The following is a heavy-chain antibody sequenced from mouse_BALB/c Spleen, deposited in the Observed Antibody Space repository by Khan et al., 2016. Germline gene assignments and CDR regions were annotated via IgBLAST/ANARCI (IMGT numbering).Heavy chain of an antibody. CDR2: IRLKSNNYAK. V-gene: IGHV6-6*02. D-gene: IGHD2-3*01. J-gene: IGHJ3*01. Sequence: EVKLEESGGGLVQPGGSMKLSCVASGFTFSNYWMNWVRQSPEKGLEWVAEIRLKSNNYAKHYAESVKGRFTISSDDSKSSVYLQMNNLRAEDTGTYFCTMVYDGVRFTYRAQGTLVTVSA. CDR3: TMVYDGVRFTY. CDR1: GFTFSNYW.